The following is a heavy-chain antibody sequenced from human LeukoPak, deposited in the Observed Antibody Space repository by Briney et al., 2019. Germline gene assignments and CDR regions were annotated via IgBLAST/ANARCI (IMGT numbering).Heavy chain of an antibody. V-gene: IGHV4-31*03. D-gene: IGHD3-22*01. Sequence: SQTLSLTCTVSGGSISSGGYYWIWIRQHPEKGLEWIGYIYYSGSTYYNPSLKSRVTISVDTSKDQFSLKLSSVTAADTAVYYCARGPYYYDSKTFDYWGQGTLVTVSS. CDR1: GGSISSGGYY. CDR2: IYYSGST. CDR3: ARGPYYYDSKTFDY. J-gene: IGHJ4*02.